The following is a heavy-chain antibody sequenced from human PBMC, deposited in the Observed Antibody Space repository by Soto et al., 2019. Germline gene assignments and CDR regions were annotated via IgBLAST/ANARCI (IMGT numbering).Heavy chain of an antibody. CDR2: IYHSGST. Sequence: PSETLSLTCAVSGYSISSGYYWGWIRQPPGKGLEWIGSIYHSGSTYYNPSLKSRVTISVDTSKNQFSLKLSSVTAADTAVYYCAREVRQQLVRVVGAHLDYWGQGTLVTVSS. CDR3: AREVRQQLVRVVGAHLDY. V-gene: IGHV4-38-2*02. CDR1: GYSISSGYY. J-gene: IGHJ4*02. D-gene: IGHD6-13*01.